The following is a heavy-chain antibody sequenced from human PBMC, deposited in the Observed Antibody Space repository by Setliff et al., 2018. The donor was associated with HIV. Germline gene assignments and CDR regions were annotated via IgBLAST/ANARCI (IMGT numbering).Heavy chain of an antibody. V-gene: IGHV3-66*01. Sequence: LRLSCAASGFTVSSNYMSWVRQAPGKGLEWVSVLYSGGSRYYADSVKGRFTISRDRSKNTLYLQMNGLRAEDTAVYYCARDKTPGVRVNGAFDIWGQGTMVTVSS. CDR2: LYSGGSR. D-gene: IGHD7-27*01. J-gene: IGHJ3*02. CDR3: ARDKTPGVRVNGAFDI. CDR1: GFTVSSNY.